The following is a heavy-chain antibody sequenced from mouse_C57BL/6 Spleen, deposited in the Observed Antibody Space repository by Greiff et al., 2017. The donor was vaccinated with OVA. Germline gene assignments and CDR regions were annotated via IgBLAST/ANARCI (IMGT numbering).Heavy chain of an antibody. D-gene: IGHD2-5*01. J-gene: IGHJ1*03. CDR2: IDPETGGT. CDR1: GYTFTDYE. Sequence: QVQLQQSGAELVRPGASVTLSCKASGYTFTDYEMHWVKQTPVHGLEWIGAIDPETGGTAYNQKFKGKAILTADKSSSTAYMELRSLTSEDSAVYYCTRCPYSNWYFDVWGTGTTVTVSS. CDR3: TRCPYSNWYFDV. V-gene: IGHV1-15*01.